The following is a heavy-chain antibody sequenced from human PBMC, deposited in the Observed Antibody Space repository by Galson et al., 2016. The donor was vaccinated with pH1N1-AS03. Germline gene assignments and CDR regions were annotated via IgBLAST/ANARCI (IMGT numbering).Heavy chain of an antibody. D-gene: IGHD6-13*01. V-gene: IGHV3-30*18. CDR1: GFNFKGYD. J-gene: IGHJ1*01. Sequence: SLRLSCAASGFNFKGYDMHWARQTPGKGLEWVALFSHDGTNKYYADSVKGRFIVSRDNSRNTLYLQMNSLRPEDTAVYYCANGWSSSGAGAWGQGTLVTVSS. CDR3: ANGWSSSGAGA. CDR2: FSHDGTNK.